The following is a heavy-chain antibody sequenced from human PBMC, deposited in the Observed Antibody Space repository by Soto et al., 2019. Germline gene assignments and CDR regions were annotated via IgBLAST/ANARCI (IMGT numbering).Heavy chain of an antibody. J-gene: IGHJ5*02. V-gene: IGHV4-59*01. CDR3: ARGPVDTATGVWFDP. D-gene: IGHD5-18*01. Sequence: ETLSLTCTVSGGSISSYYWSWIRQPPGKGLEWIGYIYYSGSTNYNPSLKSRVTISVDTSKNQFSLKLSSVTAADTAVYYCARGPVDTATGVWFDPWGQGTLVTVSS. CDR1: GGSISSYY. CDR2: IYYSGST.